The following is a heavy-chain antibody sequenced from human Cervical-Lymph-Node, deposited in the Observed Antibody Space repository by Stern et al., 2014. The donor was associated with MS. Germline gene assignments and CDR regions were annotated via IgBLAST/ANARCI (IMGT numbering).Heavy chain of an antibody. CDR1: GASISSSY. V-gene: IGHV4-59*01. D-gene: IGHD3-16*01. J-gene: IGHJ4*02. CDR2: IYYSGIT. Sequence: VQLVESGPGLVKPSETLSLTCTVSGASISSSYWSWIRQPPGKGTAWIAYIYYSGITNYNASLRSRVTISVDMAKNQFSLKVTSVTAADMAVYYCAKWGTGGYGHFDYWGQGILVTVSS. CDR3: AKWGTGGYGHFDY.